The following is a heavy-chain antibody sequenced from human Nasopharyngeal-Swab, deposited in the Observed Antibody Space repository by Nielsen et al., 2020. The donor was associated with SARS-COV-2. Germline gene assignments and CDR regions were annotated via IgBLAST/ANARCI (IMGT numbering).Heavy chain of an antibody. D-gene: IGHD3-22*01. J-gene: IGHJ6*02. CDR2: INAGNGNT. CDR3: AISSGYYMALYYYYGMDV. CDR1: GYTFTSYA. Sequence: ASVQVSCKASGYTFTSYAMHWVRQAPAQRLEWMGWINAGNGNTKYSQKFQGRVTITRDTSASTAYMELSSLRSEDTAVYYCAISSGYYMALYYYYGMDVWGQGTTVTVSS. V-gene: IGHV1-3*01.